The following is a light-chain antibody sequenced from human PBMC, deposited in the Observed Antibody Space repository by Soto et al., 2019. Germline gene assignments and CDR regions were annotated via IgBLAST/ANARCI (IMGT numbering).Light chain of an antibody. CDR1: RSDVGSYNL. J-gene: IGLJ1*01. V-gene: IGLV2-23*01. CDR2: EGT. Sequence: QSALTQPASVSGSPGQSITISCTGTRSDVGSYNLVSWYQQHPGKAPKLMIYEGTKRPSGVSNRFSASKSGNTASLTISGLQTEDEADYYCCSYAGSSTYVFGTGTKVTVL. CDR3: CSYAGSSTYV.